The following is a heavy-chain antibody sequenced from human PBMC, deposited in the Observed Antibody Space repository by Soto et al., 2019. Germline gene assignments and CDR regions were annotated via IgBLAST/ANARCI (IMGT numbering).Heavy chain of an antibody. V-gene: IGHV4-34*01. CDR3: ARTGGWLQLSY. J-gene: IGHJ4*02. CDR1: GVSISSYY. CDR2: INHSGST. D-gene: IGHD5-12*01. Sequence: SETPSLTCTVSGVSISSYYWSWNRQPPGKGLEWIGEINHSGSTXXXXXXXXXXXXXXXTXKNQFSLKLSSVTAADTAVYYCARTGGWLQLSYWGQGTLVTVSS.